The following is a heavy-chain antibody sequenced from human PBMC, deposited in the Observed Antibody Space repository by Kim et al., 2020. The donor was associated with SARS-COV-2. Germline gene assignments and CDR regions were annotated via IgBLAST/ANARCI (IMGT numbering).Heavy chain of an antibody. J-gene: IGHJ6*02. CDR2: IGTAGDT. CDR3: ARTYSSSCYGDYYYYYGMDV. D-gene: IGHD6-13*01. V-gene: IGHV3-13*04. CDR1: GFTFSSYD. Sequence: GGSLRLSCAASGFTFSSYDMHWVRQATGKGLEWVSAIGTAGDTYYPGSVKSRFTISRENAKNSLYLQMNSLRAGDTAVYYCARTYSSSCYGDYYYYYGMDVWGQGTTVTVSS.